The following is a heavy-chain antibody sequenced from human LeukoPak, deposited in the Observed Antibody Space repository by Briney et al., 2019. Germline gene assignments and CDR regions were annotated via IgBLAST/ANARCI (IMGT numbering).Heavy chain of an antibody. CDR3: AISSSGYTYGYVSGWFDP. V-gene: IGHV1-69*01. D-gene: IGHD5-18*01. CDR2: IIHIFGTT. CDR1: GFTFSSYG. Sequence: PGGSLRLSCAASGFTFSSYGMHWVRQAPGQGLEWMGGIIHIFGTTNYAQKFQDRVTITADESTRTAWMELSSLTSEDTAVYYCAISSSGYTYGYVSGWFDPWGQGTLVTVSS. J-gene: IGHJ5*02.